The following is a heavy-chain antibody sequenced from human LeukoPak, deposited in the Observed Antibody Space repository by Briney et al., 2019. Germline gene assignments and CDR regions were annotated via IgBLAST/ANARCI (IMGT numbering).Heavy chain of an antibody. V-gene: IGHV4-59*08. CDR2: IYYSGST. CDR1: GGSISSYY. J-gene: IGHJ4*02. CDR3: ARLIAAAGLDY. Sequence: SETLSLTCTVSGGSISSYYWSWIRQPPGKGLEWIGSIYYSGSTNYNPSLKSRVTISVDTSKNQYSLKLSSVTAADTAVYYCARLIAAAGLDYWGQGTLVTVSS. D-gene: IGHD6-13*01.